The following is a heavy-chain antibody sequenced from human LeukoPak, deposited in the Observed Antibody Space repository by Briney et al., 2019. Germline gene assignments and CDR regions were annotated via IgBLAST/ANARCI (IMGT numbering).Heavy chain of an antibody. D-gene: IGHD3-10*01. CDR2: TSYHGSNR. V-gene: IGHV3-30*18. Sequence: GRSRRLSCAALGLTFRTNGMHWVRQAPGKGREWGAATSYHGSNRHYAESVKGRFTISRDHSKNALYLQISSLRDEDTVVYYCGKRGNFYGSTDPYYIDYWGQGILVSVSS. CDR1: GLTFRTNG. CDR3: GKRGNFYGSTDPYYIDY. J-gene: IGHJ4*02.